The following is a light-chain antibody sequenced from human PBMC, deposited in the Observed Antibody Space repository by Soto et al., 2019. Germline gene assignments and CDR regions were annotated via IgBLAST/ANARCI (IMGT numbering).Light chain of an antibody. CDR3: QQYNNWPLT. CDR2: GAS. J-gene: IGKJ4*01. V-gene: IGKV3-15*01. CDR1: QSVNSR. Sequence: VMTQSPATLSVSPGERVTLSCRASQSVNSRLAWSPQKPGQAPRLLIYGASARATGIPARFSGSGSGTEFTLTINSLQSEDFAVYYCQQYNNWPLTFGGGTKVDIK.